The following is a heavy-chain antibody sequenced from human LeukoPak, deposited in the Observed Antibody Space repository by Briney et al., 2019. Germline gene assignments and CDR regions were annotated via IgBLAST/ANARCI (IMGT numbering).Heavy chain of an antibody. CDR1: GSTFSDYY. D-gene: IGHD1-26*01. J-gene: IGHJ4*02. CDR2: IKQDGSEK. CDR3: ARDWAYSGSLDY. V-gene: IGHV3-7*01. Sequence: GGSPRLSCAASGSTFSDYYMSWVRQAPAKGMEWVANIKQDGSEKYYVDSVKGRFTISRDNAKNSLYVQMNSLRAEDTAVYYCARDWAYSGSLDYWGQGTLVTVSS.